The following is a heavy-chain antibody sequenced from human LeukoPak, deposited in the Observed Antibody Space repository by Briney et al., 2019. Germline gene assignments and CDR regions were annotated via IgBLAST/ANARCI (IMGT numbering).Heavy chain of an antibody. Sequence: GGSLRLSCAASGFTFSSYAMHWVRQAPGKGLEWVAVISYDGSNKYYADSVKGRFTISRDNSKNTLYLQMNSLRAEDTAVYHCARSPGGYYYYYYGMDVWGQGTTVTVSS. CDR2: ISYDGSNK. J-gene: IGHJ6*02. D-gene: IGHD3-10*01. V-gene: IGHV3-30-3*01. CDR3: ARSPGGYYYYYYGMDV. CDR1: GFTFSSYA.